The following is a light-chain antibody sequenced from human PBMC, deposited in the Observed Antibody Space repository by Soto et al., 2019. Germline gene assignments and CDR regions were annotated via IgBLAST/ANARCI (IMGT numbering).Light chain of an antibody. CDR3: QQYGNSPWA. CDR2: DIS. V-gene: IGKV3-20*01. Sequence: EIVLTQSPGTLSLSPGERATLSCRASQSVSSSYLAWYQQKPGRAPRLLIHDISRRTTGIPDRFSGSGSGTDFTLTISRVEPEDFAVYYCQQYGNSPWAFGQGTKVDVK. J-gene: IGKJ1*01. CDR1: QSVSSSY.